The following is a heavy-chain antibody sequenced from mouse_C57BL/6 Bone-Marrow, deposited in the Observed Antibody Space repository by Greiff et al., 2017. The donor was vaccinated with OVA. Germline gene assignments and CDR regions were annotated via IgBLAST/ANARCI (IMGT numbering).Heavy chain of an antibody. Sequence: EVMLVESEGGLVQPGSSMKLSCTASGFTFSDYYMAWVRQVPEKGLEWVANINYDGSSTYYLDSLKSRFIISRDNAKNILYLQMSSLKSEDTATYYCARALYGYPVDYWGQGTSVTVSS. J-gene: IGHJ4*01. CDR2: INYDGSST. V-gene: IGHV5-16*01. D-gene: IGHD2-2*01. CDR3: ARALYGYPVDY. CDR1: GFTFSDYY.